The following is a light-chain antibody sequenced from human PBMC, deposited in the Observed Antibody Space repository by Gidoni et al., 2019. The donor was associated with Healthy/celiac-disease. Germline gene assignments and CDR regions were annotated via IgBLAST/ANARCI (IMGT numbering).Light chain of an antibody. V-gene: IGKV1-33*01. J-gene: IGKJ4*01. CDR1: QDISNL. CDR3: QQHDNLRLT. Sequence: DIQMTQSPSSLSASVGDRVTITCQAIQDISNLLHWYQQKPGKAPKLLIYAASNLETGVPSRFSGSGPGTDFTFTITSLQPEDTAIYYCQQHDNLRLTFCGGTKVEIK. CDR2: AAS.